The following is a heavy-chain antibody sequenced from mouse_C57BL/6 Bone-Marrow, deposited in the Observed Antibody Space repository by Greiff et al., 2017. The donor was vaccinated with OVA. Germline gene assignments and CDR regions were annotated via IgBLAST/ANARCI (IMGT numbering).Heavy chain of an antibody. D-gene: IGHD1-1*01. CDR3: TSIYYYGSGYFDV. Sequence: ESGAELVRPGASVKLSCTASGFNIKDYYMHWVKQRPEQGLEWIGRIDPEDGDTEYAPKFQGKATMTADTSSNTAYLQLSSLTSEDTAVYYCTSIYYYGSGYFDVWGTGTTVTVSS. V-gene: IGHV14-1*01. CDR1: GFNIKDYY. J-gene: IGHJ1*03. CDR2: IDPEDGDT.